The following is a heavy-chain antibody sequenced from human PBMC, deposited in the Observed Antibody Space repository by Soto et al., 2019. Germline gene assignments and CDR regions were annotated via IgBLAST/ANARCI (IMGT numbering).Heavy chain of an antibody. V-gene: IGHV3-21*01. CDR1: GFTFSSYS. J-gene: IGHJ6*02. D-gene: IGHD6-13*01. CDR2: ISSSSSYI. Sequence: EVQLVESGGGLVKPGGSLRLSCAASGFTFSSYSMNWVRQAPGKGLEWVSSISSSSSYIYYADSVKGRFTISRDNAKNSLYLQMNSLRAEDTAVYYCARDKTEQQLPGYYYGMDVWGQGTTITVSS. CDR3: ARDKTEQQLPGYYYGMDV.